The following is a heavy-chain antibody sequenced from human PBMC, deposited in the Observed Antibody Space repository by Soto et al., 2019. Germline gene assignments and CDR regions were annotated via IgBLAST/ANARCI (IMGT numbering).Heavy chain of an antibody. D-gene: IGHD2-2*01. CDR3: AKDLGYCSSTSCYESWFDP. CDR2: ISGSGGST. CDR1: GFTFSSYA. Sequence: PGGSLRLSCAASGFTFSSYAMSWVRQAPGKGLEWVSAISGSGGSTYYADSVKGRFTISRDNSKNTLYLQMNSLRAEDTAVYYCAKDLGYCSSTSCYESWFDPWGQGTLVTVSS. J-gene: IGHJ5*02. V-gene: IGHV3-23*01.